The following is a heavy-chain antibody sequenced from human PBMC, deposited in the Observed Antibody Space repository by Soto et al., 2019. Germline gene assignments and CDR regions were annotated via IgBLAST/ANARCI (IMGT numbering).Heavy chain of an antibody. CDR1: GYTFTGYY. CDR2: INPNSGGT. V-gene: IGHV1-2*02. Sequence: ASVKVSCKASGYTFTGYYMHWVRQAPGQGLEWMGWINPNSGGTNYAQKLQGRVTMTRDTSISTAYMELSRLRSDDTAVYYCATDGITIIGSDNWFDPWGQGTLFTVSS. J-gene: IGHJ5*02. CDR3: ATDGITIIGSDNWFDP. D-gene: IGHD3-22*01.